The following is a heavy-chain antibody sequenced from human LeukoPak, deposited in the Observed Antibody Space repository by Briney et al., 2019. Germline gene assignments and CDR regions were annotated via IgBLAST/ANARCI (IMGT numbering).Heavy chain of an antibody. CDR3: AREDDYGDYEFQVRGMDV. CDR2: ISYDGSNK. J-gene: IGHJ6*02. CDR1: GFTFSSYA. V-gene: IGHV3-30*04. Sequence: PGRSLRLSCAASGFTFSSYAMHWVRQAPGKGLEWVAVISYDGSNKYYADSVKGRFTISRDNSKNTLYLQMNSLRAGDTAVYYCAREDDYGDYEFQVRGMDVWGQGTTVTVSS. D-gene: IGHD4-17*01.